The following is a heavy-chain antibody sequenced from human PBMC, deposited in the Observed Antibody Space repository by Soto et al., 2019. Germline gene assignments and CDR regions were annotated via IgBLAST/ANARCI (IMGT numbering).Heavy chain of an antibody. CDR3: ARFHYYDDDAFDI. J-gene: IGHJ3*02. Sequence: QVQLVESGGGLVKPGGSLRLSCAASGFTFSDYYMSWIRQAPGKGLEWVSYISSSGSTIYYADSVKGRFTISRDNAKNTLFLQMNSLRAEETAVYYCARFHYYDDDAFDIWGQGTMVTVSS. CDR2: ISSSGSTI. CDR1: GFTFSDYY. V-gene: IGHV3-11*01. D-gene: IGHD3-22*01.